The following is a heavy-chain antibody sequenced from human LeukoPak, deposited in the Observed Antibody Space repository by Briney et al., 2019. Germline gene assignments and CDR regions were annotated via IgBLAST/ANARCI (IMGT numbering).Heavy chain of an antibody. J-gene: IGHJ4*02. V-gene: IGHV4-61*02. CDR2: IYTSGST. Sequence: SETLSLTCTVSGGSISSGSYYWSWIRQPAGKGLEWIGRIYTSGSTNYNPSLKSRVTISVDTSKNQFSLKLSSVTAADTAVYYCARGAITMVRGVSFGYWGQGTLVTVSS. CDR1: GGSISSGSYY. CDR3: ARGAITMVRGVSFGY. D-gene: IGHD3-10*01.